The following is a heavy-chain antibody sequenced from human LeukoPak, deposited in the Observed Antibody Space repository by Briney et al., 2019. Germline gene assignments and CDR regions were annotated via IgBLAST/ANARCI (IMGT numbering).Heavy chain of an antibody. D-gene: IGHD1-26*01. Sequence: GGSLRLSCAASGFAFSTYRTNWVRQAPGKGLEWVSCISSSSSYVYYADSLKGRFTISRDNARNSLYLQMNSLRAEDTAVYYFARAIVMGAAYYFDYWGQGTLVTVSS. J-gene: IGHJ4*02. CDR2: ISSSSSYV. CDR1: GFAFSTYR. CDR3: ARAIVMGAAYYFDY. V-gene: IGHV3-21*01.